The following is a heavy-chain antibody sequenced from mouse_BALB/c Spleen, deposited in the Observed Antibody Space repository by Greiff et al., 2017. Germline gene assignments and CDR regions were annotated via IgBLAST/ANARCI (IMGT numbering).Heavy chain of an antibody. CDR2: IDPETGGT. Sequence: LQESGAELVRPGASVTLSCKASGYTFTDYEMHWVKQTPVHGLEWIGAIDPETGGTAYNQKFKGKATLTADKSSSTAYMELRSLTSEDSAVYYCTRYRPWFAYWGQGTLVTVSA. V-gene: IGHV1-15*01. J-gene: IGHJ3*01. CDR1: GYTFTDYE. CDR3: TRYRPWFAY.